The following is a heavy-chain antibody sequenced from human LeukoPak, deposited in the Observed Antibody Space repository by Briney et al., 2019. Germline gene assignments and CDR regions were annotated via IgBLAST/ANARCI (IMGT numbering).Heavy chain of an antibody. CDR3: ARGRLSYYYDSRGWFDP. V-gene: IGHV4-34*01. J-gene: IGHJ5*02. Sequence: SETLSLTSAVSGGSFSGYYWSWIRQPPGKGLEWIGEINHSGGTNYNPSLKSRVTISVDTSKNQFSLKLSSVTAADTAVYYCARGRLSYYYDSRGWFDPWGQGTLVTVSS. CDR1: GGSFSGYY. CDR2: INHSGGT. D-gene: IGHD3-22*01.